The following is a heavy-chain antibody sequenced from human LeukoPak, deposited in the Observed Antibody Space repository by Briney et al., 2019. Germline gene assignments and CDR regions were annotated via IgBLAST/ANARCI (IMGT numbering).Heavy chain of an antibody. Sequence: GGSLRLSCAASGFTFSGSAMHWVRQASGKGLEWVGRIRSKANSYATAYAASVKGRFTISRDDSKNTAYLQMNSLKTEDTAVYYCTTLELWPRGYYGMDVWGQGTTVTVSS. CDR3: TTLELWPRGYYGMDV. CDR2: IRSKANSYAT. D-gene: IGHD3-10*01. J-gene: IGHJ6*02. V-gene: IGHV3-73*01. CDR1: GFTFSGSA.